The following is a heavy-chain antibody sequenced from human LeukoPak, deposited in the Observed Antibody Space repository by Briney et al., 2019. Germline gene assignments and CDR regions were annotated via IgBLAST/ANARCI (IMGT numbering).Heavy chain of an antibody. D-gene: IGHD3-16*02. CDR3: VCNVYWGSYRYTLDY. Sequence: GGSLRLSCAASGFTVSSNYMSWVRQAPGKGLEWVSVIYSGGSTYYADSVKGRFTISRDNSKNTLYLQMNSLRAEDTAVYYCVCNVYWGSYRYTLDYWGQGTLVTVSS. CDR2: IYSGGST. J-gene: IGHJ4*02. V-gene: IGHV3-66*02. CDR1: GFTVSSNY.